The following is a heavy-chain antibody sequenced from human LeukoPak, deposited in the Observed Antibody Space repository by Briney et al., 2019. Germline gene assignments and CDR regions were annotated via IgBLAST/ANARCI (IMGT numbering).Heavy chain of an antibody. Sequence: PGGSLRLSCAASGFTFSSYAMTWVRQAPGKGLEWVSAMSGSGGSTYYAGSVKGRFTISRDNSKDTLYLQMNSLRAEDTAVYYCAHISSSWPDYWGQGTLVTVSS. CDR1: GFTFSSYA. D-gene: IGHD6-13*01. CDR3: AHISSSWPDY. V-gene: IGHV3-23*01. CDR2: MSGSGGST. J-gene: IGHJ4*02.